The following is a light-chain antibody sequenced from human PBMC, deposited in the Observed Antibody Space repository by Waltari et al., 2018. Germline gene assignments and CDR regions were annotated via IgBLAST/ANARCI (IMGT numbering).Light chain of an antibody. J-gene: IGKJ1*01. Sequence: EIVLTQSPGILSLSPGERATLSCKASQSVSSSHLAWYQQKSGQAPRRLIYGSSGRPTDIPDRFRGSGYGTDFTRTITRLEPEDFAVYYGQQYATSVWTFGQGTRVELK. V-gene: IGKV3-20*01. CDR3: QQYATSVWT. CDR2: GSS. CDR1: QSVSSSH.